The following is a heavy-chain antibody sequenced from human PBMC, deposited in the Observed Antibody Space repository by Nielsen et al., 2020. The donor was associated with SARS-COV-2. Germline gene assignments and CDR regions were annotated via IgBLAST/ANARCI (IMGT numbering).Heavy chain of an antibody. V-gene: IGHV3-30*04. D-gene: IGHD4-17*01. CDR3: ARPVYGDRDIYSGMDV. CDR2: ISDDGSKK. Sequence: GESLKISCAASGFPFTSYPIHWVRQAPGKGLEWVAVISDDGSKKYYADSVKGRFTISRDTSKSTLYLQMNSLRLDDTALYYCARPVYGDRDIYSGMDVWGQGTTVTVSS. CDR1: GFPFTSYP. J-gene: IGHJ6*02.